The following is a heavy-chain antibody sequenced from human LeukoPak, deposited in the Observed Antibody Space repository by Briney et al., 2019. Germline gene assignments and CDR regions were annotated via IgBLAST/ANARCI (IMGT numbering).Heavy chain of an antibody. CDR3: ARGLPGYCSGGSCYSPFDY. J-gene: IGHJ4*02. CDR2: ISSSGSTV. V-gene: IGHV3-11*04. D-gene: IGHD2-15*01. CDR1: GFTFSDYY. Sequence: GGSLRLSCAASGFTFSDYYMSWLRQAPGKGLEWVSYISSSGSTVYYADSVKGRFTISRDNAKKSLYLQMNSLRAEDTAVYYCARGLPGYCSGGSCYSPFDYWGQGTLVTVSS.